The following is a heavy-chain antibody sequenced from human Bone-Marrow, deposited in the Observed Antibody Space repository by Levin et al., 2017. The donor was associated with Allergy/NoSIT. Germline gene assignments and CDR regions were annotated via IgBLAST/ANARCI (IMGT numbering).Heavy chain of an antibody. CDR2: ISSGSGTS. J-gene: IGHJ2*01. CDR1: GFSFNTYN. V-gene: IGHV3-48*01. D-gene: IGHD3-22*01. Sequence: ETLSLTCAASGFSFNTYNMHWVRQAPGKGLECISYISSGSGTSDYADSVKGRFTISRDNANNSLYLQMNSLRAEDTAVYYCARETTYYFDTGGDLRAGWYFDLWGRGTLVTVSS. CDR3: ARETTYYFDTGGDLRAGWYFDL.